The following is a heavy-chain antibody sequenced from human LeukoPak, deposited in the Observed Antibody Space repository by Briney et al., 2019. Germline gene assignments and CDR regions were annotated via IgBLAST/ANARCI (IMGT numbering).Heavy chain of an antibody. Sequence: SETLSLTCTVSNYSISTDYYWGWIRQSPGKGLEWIGTMYHSGSTYYNPSLKSRVTISVDTSKNQFSLKLSSVTAADTAVYYCARYDVWGSYRAFDYWGQGTLVTVSS. D-gene: IGHD3-16*02. CDR3: ARYDVWGSYRAFDY. V-gene: IGHV4-38-2*02. J-gene: IGHJ4*02. CDR2: MYHSGST. CDR1: NYSISTDYY.